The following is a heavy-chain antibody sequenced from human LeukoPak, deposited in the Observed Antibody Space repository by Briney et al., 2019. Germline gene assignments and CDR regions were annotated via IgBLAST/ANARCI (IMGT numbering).Heavy chain of an antibody. CDR2: ISCSGFST. CDR1: GFTFNSRA. Sequence: GGSLRLSCAASGFTFNSRAMSRVRQAPGQGREWVSAISCSGFSTYYADSVKCRFTISRDNSRNTLYLQMNSLRAEDTAVYYCARNYDGSGYTFDYWGQGTVVTVSS. J-gene: IGHJ4*02. D-gene: IGHD3-22*01. V-gene: IGHV3-23*01. CDR3: ARNYDGSGYTFDY.